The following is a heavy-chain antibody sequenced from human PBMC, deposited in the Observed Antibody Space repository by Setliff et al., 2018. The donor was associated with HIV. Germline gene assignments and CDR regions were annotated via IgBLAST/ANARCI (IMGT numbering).Heavy chain of an antibody. CDR2: ISPYNGHT. Sequence: ASVKVSCKASGYTFTTYDITWVRQAPGQGLEWLGWISPYNGHTNFAQKFQGRFTISRDNSKDTLYLQMHSLRAEDTAIYFCAKDRGDYDPRRYDAWGQGSLVTVSS. CDR1: GYTFTTYD. CDR3: AKDRGDYDPRRYDA. V-gene: IGHV1-18*01. J-gene: IGHJ5*02. D-gene: IGHD4-17*01.